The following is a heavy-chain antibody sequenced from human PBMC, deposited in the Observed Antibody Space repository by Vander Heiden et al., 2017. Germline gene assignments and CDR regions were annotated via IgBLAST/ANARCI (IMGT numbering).Heavy chain of an antibody. D-gene: IGHD5-12*01. J-gene: IGHJ4*02. V-gene: IGHV3-49*03. CDR1: GFTFGDFA. Sequence: EVQLVESGGGLVEPGRSLRLACRASGFTFGDFAVSWFRQAPGRGLKWVGFPRCASLGEPAQYDPSVRGRFTISRDDSKSIAYLQMDSLKTEDTGVYYCTRAKDGYNFVLDSWGQGTLVTVSS. CDR2: PRCASLGEPA. CDR3: TRAKDGYNFVLDS.